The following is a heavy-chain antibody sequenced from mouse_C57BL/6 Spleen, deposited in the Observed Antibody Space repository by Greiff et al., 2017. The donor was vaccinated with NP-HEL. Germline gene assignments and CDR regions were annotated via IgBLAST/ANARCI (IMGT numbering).Heavy chain of an antibody. Sequence: QVQLQQPGAELVKPGASVKMSCKASGYTFTSYWITWVKQRPGQGLEWIGDIYPGSGSTNYNEKFKSKATLTVDTSSSTAYMQLSSLTSEDSAVYYCARKDYYDYEKTMDYWGQGTSVTVSS. CDR3: ARKDYYDYEKTMDY. V-gene: IGHV1-55*01. CDR1: GYTFTSYW. J-gene: IGHJ4*01. D-gene: IGHD2-4*01. CDR2: IYPGSGST.